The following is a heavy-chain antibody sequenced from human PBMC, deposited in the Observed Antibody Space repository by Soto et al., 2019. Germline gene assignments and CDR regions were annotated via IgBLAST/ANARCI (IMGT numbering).Heavy chain of an antibody. J-gene: IGHJ6*02. CDR2: MNPNSGNT. V-gene: IGHV1-8*01. CDR1: GYTFTSYD. CDR3: ARELGVGSGSLAYGMDV. D-gene: IGHD3-10*01. Sequence: QVPLVQSGAEVKKPGASVKVSCKASGYTFTSYDINWVRQATGQGLEWMGWMNPNSGNTGYAQKFQGRVTMTRNTSISTAYMELSSLGSEDTAVYYCARELGVGSGSLAYGMDVWGQGTTVTVSS.